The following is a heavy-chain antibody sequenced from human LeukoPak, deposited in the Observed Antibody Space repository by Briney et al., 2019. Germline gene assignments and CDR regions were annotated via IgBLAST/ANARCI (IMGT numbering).Heavy chain of an antibody. J-gene: IGHJ4*02. Sequence: PGGSLRLSCAASGFTFSSYSMNWVRQAPGKGLEWVSSISSSSSYIYYADSVKGRFTISRDNAKNSLYLQMNSLRAEDTAVYYCARPSYYDFRSGYYSAPFDYWGQGTLVTVSS. V-gene: IGHV3-21*01. CDR3: ARPSYYDFRSGYYSAPFDY. CDR2: ISSSSSYI. D-gene: IGHD3-3*01. CDR1: GFTFSSYS.